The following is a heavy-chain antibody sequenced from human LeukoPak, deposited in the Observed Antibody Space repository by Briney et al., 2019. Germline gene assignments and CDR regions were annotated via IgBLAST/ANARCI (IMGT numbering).Heavy chain of an antibody. V-gene: IGHV1-18*01. D-gene: IGHD3-3*01. J-gene: IGHJ4*02. Sequence: GASVKVSCKASGYTFTSYGISWVRQAPGQGLEWMGWISAYNGNTNYAQKLQGRVTMTTDTSTSTAYMELRSLRSDDTAVYYCARFYYDFWSGYTYYFDYWGQGTLVTVSS. CDR2: ISAYNGNT. CDR3: ARFYYDFWSGYTYYFDY. CDR1: GYTFTSYG.